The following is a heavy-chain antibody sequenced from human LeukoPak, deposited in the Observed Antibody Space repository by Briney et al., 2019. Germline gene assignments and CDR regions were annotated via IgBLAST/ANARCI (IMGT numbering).Heavy chain of an antibody. Sequence: ASVKVSCKASGYTFTGYYMHWVRQAPGQGLEWMGWINPNSGGTNYAQKFQGRVTMTRDTSISTAYMELSRLRSDDTAVYYCARGTYDFSSGYPNWFDPSGQGTLVTV. D-gene: IGHD3-3*01. CDR1: GYTFTGYY. V-gene: IGHV1-2*02. CDR3: ARGTYDFSSGYPNWFDP. J-gene: IGHJ5*02. CDR2: INPNSGGT.